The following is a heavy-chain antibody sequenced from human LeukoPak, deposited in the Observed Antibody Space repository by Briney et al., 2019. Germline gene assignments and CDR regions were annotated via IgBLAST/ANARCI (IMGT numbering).Heavy chain of an antibody. J-gene: IGHJ4*02. CDR1: GFTFSSYA. V-gene: IGHV3-30*03. CDR2: ISYDGRNE. D-gene: IGHD1-26*01. Sequence: PGGSLRLSCAASGFTFSSYAMSWVRQAPGKGLEWVAIISYDGRNEHYADSVKGRFTISRDDSKNTLYLQMNSLRADDTALYYCARQIYGIDDWGQGTLVTVSS. CDR3: ARQIYGIDD.